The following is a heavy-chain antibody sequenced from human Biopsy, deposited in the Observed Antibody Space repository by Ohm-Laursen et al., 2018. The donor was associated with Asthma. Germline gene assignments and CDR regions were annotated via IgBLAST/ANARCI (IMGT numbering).Heavy chain of an antibody. CDR1: RGPFRGYV. Sequence: SDTLSLTCALNRGPFRGYVWAWIRQPPGKGLEWIGEIPQGGATTANPSLKRRVTISMDPSKSQLYLSLRSLTAADTAVYYCASGPQWSGLDIWGQGTTVTVSS. CDR2: IPQGGAT. D-gene: IGHD2-8*01. V-gene: IGHV4-34*01. J-gene: IGHJ6*02. CDR3: ASGPQWSGLDI.